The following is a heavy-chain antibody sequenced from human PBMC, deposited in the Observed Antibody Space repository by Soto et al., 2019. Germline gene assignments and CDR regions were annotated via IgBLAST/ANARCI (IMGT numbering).Heavy chain of an antibody. CDR2: IYNSGST. D-gene: IGHD3-3*01. Sequence: QVQLQESGPGLVKPSETLSLICTVSGGSISGYYWSWIREPPGKGLEWIGYIYNSGSTNYNPSLKSRVTISADTSKNQFSLRLSSVTAADTAVYYCAREIVWSGSFEYWGQGTRVTASS. CDR3: AREIVWSGSFEY. CDR1: GGSISGYY. J-gene: IGHJ4*02. V-gene: IGHV4-59*01.